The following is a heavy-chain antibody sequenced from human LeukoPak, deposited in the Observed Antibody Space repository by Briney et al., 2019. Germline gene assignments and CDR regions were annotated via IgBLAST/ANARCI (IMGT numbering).Heavy chain of an antibody. Sequence: GGSLRLSCAASGFTFSSYGMHWVRQAPGKGLEWVAVISYDGSNKYYADSVKGRFTISRDNSKNTLYLQMNSLRAEDTAVYYCAKLAMAGNNAFDIWGQGTMVTVSS. CDR2: ISYDGSNK. V-gene: IGHV3-30*18. CDR3: AKLAMAGNNAFDI. D-gene: IGHD6-19*01. J-gene: IGHJ3*02. CDR1: GFTFSSYG.